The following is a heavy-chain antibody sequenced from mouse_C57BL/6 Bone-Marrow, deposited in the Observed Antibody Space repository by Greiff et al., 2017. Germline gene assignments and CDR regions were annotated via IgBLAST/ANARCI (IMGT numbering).Heavy chain of an antibody. CDR1: GFTFSSYG. J-gene: IGHJ1*03. Sequence: EVQLVESGGDLVKPGGSLKLSCAASGFTFSSYGMSWVRQTPDKRLEWVATISSGGSYTYYPDSVKGRFTISRDNAKNTLYLQMSSLKAEDTAMYYCARRVIYYDYGYWYFDVWGTGTTVTVSS. CDR3: ARRVIYYDYGYWYFDV. CDR2: ISSGGSYT. V-gene: IGHV5-6*01. D-gene: IGHD2-4*01.